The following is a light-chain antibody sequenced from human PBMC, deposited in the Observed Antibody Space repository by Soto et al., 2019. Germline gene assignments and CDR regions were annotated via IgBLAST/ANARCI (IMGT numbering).Light chain of an antibody. V-gene: IGKV1-5*03. J-gene: IGKJ1*01. Sequence: DIHMTQSPSTLSASVGDRVTITCRASQSISIWLAWYQQKPGRAPNLLIYGTSSLESGVPSRFSGSGSGTEFTLTISSLQPDDFATYCCQHYNEYSWTFGQGTKVEIK. CDR3: QHYNEYSWT. CDR1: QSISIW. CDR2: GTS.